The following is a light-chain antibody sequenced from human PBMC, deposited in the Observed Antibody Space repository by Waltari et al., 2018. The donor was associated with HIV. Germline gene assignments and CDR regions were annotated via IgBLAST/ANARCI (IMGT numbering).Light chain of an antibody. V-gene: IGLV3-25*03. Sequence: SYELPQPPSVSVSPGQTARITCSGDALPKQYAYWYRQRPGQAPVLVIYKDTERPSWIPERFSGSSSGTTFTLTISGVQAEDEADYYCQSADSSGTYVVFGGGTKLTVL. CDR3: QSADSSGTYVV. CDR1: ALPKQY. CDR2: KDT. J-gene: IGLJ3*02.